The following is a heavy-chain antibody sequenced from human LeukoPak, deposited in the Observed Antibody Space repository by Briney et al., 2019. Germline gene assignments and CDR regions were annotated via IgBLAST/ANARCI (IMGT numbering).Heavy chain of an antibody. CDR2: INSEGSTI. Sequence: GGSLRLSCAGSGITFSTYWMHWVRQAPGKGLVWVSRINSEGSTISYADSVKGRFTISRDNSKNTLYLQMNSLRAEDTAVYYCAKVRIQLVPEPEFDYWGQGTLVTVSS. CDR1: GITFSTYW. CDR3: AKVRIQLVPEPEFDY. D-gene: IGHD5-18*01. J-gene: IGHJ4*02. V-gene: IGHV3-74*01.